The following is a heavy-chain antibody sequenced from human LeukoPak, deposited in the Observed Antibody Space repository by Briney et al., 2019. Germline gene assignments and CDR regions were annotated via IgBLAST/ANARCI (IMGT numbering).Heavy chain of an antibody. CDR3: AREMILGTSSSGTFDY. J-gene: IGHJ4*02. Sequence: PGGSLRLSCAASGFTFSSYSMNWVRQAPGKGLEWVSSISSSSSYIYYADSVKGRFTNSRDNAKNSLYLQMNSLRAEDTAVYYCAREMILGTSSSGTFDYWGQGTLVTVSS. D-gene: IGHD6-13*01. V-gene: IGHV3-21*01. CDR2: ISSSSSYI. CDR1: GFTFSSYS.